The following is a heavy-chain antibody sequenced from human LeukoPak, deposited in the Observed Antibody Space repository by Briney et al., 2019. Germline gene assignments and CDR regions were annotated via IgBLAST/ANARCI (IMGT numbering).Heavy chain of an antibody. V-gene: IGHV4-4*07. CDR1: GGSISDDY. D-gene: IGHD4-17*01. CDR2: IFSSGAT. CDR3: ARDAHFDYGDDDYYYYGIDV. Sequence: SETLSLTCTVSGGSISDDYWSWIRQPAGKGLEWIGRIFSSGATNYNPSLKSRVTMSVDTSKYQFSLKVRSVTAADTAVYYCARDAHFDYGDDDYYYYGIDVWGQGTTVTVSS. J-gene: IGHJ6*02.